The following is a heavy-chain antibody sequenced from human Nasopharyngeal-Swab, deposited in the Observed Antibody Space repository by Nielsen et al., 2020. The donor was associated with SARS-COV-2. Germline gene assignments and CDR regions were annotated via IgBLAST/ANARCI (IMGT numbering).Heavy chain of an antibody. CDR2: IKQDGSDK. CDR3: VRSPSSISPGWFDP. CDR1: GLTFTNSW. J-gene: IGHJ5*02. D-gene: IGHD1-14*01. Sequence: GESLKISCAASGLTFTNSWMSWVRQAPGKGLEWVANIKQDGSDKYYVDSVKGRFTISRDNAKNSLELQMNSLRVEDTAVYYCVRSPSSISPGWFDPWGQGTLVTVSS. V-gene: IGHV3-7*01.